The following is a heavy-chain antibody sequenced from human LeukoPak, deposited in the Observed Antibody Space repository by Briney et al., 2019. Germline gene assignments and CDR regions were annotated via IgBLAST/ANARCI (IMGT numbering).Heavy chain of an antibody. D-gene: IGHD3-10*01. CDR3: AKGGSGSVGYYYYGMGV. Sequence: QSGGSLRLSCAASGFTFDDYAMHWVRQAPGKGLEWVSGISWNSGSIGYADSVKGRFTISRDNAKNSLYLQMNSLRAEDTALYYCAKGGSGSVGYYYYGMGVWGQGTTVTVSS. CDR1: GFTFDDYA. J-gene: IGHJ6*02. CDR2: ISWNSGSI. V-gene: IGHV3-9*01.